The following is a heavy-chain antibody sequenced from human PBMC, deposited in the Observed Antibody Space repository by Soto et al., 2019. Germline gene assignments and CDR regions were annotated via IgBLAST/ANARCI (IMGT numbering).Heavy chain of an antibody. CDR3: ARPVYCSGGSCYRDY. Sequence: GASVKVSCKASGYTFTSYDINWVRQATGQGLEWMGWMNPNSGNTGYAQKFQCRVTMTRNTSISTAYMELSSLRPEDTAVYYCARPVYCSGGSCYRDYWGQGTLVTVSS. CDR2: MNPNSGNT. V-gene: IGHV1-8*01. CDR1: GYTFTSYD. J-gene: IGHJ4*02. D-gene: IGHD2-15*01.